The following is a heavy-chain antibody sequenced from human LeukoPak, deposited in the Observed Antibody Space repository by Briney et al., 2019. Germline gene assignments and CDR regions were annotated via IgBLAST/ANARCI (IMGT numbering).Heavy chain of an antibody. V-gene: IGHV3-23*01. J-gene: IGHJ4*02. CDR3: TRHPAEGDY. CDR1: EFTFSSYA. D-gene: IGHD2-15*01. CDR2: ISASGDRI. Sequence: PGGSLRLSCAASEFTFSSYAMQWVRQAPGKGLEWVSGISASGDRIWYADSVKGRFTISRDNAKNSLYLQMNSLRAEDTAVYYCTRHPAEGDYWGQGTLVTVSS.